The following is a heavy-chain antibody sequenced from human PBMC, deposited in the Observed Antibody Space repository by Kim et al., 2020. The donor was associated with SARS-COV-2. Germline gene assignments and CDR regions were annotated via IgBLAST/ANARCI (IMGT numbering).Heavy chain of an antibody. V-gene: IGHV4-4*02. CDR1: GASVSSNNW. Sequence: SETLSLTCAVSGASVSSNNWWNWVRQPPGKGLEWIGELYPSGTTNYNPSLKSRVTISLDKSKNQFSLRLTSATAADTAVYYCARDLGSVTGTTDWGQGTL. CDR2: LYPSGTT. J-gene: IGHJ4*02. CDR3: ARDLGSVTGTTD. D-gene: IGHD1-7*01.